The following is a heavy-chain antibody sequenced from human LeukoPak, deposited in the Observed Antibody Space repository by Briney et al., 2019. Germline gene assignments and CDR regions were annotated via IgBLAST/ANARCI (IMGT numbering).Heavy chain of an antibody. V-gene: IGHV3-30*02. CDR3: AEEMYYYDSSGYHPDY. Sequence: GGSLRLSCAASGFTFSSYGMHWVRQAAGKGLEWVAFIRYDGSNKYYADSVKGRFTISRDNSKNTLYLQMSSLRAEDTAVYYCAEEMYYYDSSGYHPDYWGQGTLVTVSS. CDR1: GFTFSSYG. D-gene: IGHD3-22*01. J-gene: IGHJ4*02. CDR2: IRYDGSNK.